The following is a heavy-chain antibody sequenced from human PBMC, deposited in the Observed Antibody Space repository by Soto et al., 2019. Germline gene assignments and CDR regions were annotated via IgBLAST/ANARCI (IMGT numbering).Heavy chain of an antibody. V-gene: IGHV3-73*02. CDR2: IRSKANSYAT. CDR1: GFTFSGSA. Sequence: EVQLVESGGGLVQPGGSLKLSCAASGFTFSGSAMHWVRQASGKGLEWVGRIRSKANSYATAYAASVKGRFTISRDDSKNTAYLQMNSLKTEDTAVYYCTRRPSGGYAGNWGQGTLVTVSS. D-gene: IGHD5-12*01. J-gene: IGHJ4*02. CDR3: TRRPSGGYAGN.